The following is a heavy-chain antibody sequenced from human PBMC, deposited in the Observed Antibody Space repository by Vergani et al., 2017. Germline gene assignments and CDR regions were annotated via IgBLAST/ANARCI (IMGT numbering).Heavy chain of an antibody. V-gene: IGHV4-39*01. Sequence: QLQLPESGPGLVKPSETLSLTCTVSGGSISSSSYYWGWIRQPPGKGLEWIGSIYYSGSTYYNPSLKSRVTISVDTSKNQFSLKLSSVTAADTAVYYCARQTPYYYDSSGYYSPFPFFFDYWGQGTLVTVSS. D-gene: IGHD3-22*01. CDR3: ARQTPYYYDSSGYYSPFPFFFDY. CDR2: IYYSGST. CDR1: GGSISSSSYY. J-gene: IGHJ4*02.